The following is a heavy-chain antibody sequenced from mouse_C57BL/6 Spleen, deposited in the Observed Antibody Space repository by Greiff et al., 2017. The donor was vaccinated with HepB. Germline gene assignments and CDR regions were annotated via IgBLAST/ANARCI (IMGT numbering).Heavy chain of an antibody. D-gene: IGHD1-1*01. CDR1: GFTFSDYG. CDR3: ARGYYGSREVYYSMDY. J-gene: IGHJ4*01. V-gene: IGHV5-17*01. CDR2: ISSGSSTI. Sequence: EVKLVESGGGLVKPGGSLKLSCAASGFTFSDYGMHWVRQAPEKGLEWVAYISSGSSTIYYAETVKGRYTISRDNTKNTLFLQMTSLRSEDTAIYYCARGYYGSREVYYSMDYWGQGTSVTVSS.